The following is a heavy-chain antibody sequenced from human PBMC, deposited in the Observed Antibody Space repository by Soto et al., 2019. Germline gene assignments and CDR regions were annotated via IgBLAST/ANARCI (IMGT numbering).Heavy chain of an antibody. D-gene: IGHD2-2*02. J-gene: IGHJ4*02. CDR1: GGSISSSSYY. CDR3: ARIPIVVVPDAIFDY. CDR2: IYYSGST. Sequence: PSETLSLTCTVSGGSISSSSYYWGWIRQPPGKGLEWIGSIYYSGSTYYNPSLKSRVTISVDTSKNQFSLKLSSVTAADTAVYYCARIPIVVVPDAIFDYCGQGTLVTVSS. V-gene: IGHV4-39*01.